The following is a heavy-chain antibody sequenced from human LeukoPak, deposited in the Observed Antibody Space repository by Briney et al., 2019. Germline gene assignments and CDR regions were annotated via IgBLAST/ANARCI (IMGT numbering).Heavy chain of an antibody. Sequence: GGSLRLSCAASGFTFSRYGMHWVRQAPGKGLEWVAVIWYDGSNKYYADSVKGRFTISRDNSKNTLYLQMNSLRAEDTAVYYCARESPYCSSTSCYKGFDPWAQGTLVTVSS. D-gene: IGHD2-2*02. J-gene: IGHJ5*02. CDR2: IWYDGSNK. CDR3: ARESPYCSSTSCYKGFDP. CDR1: GFTFSRYG. V-gene: IGHV3-33*01.